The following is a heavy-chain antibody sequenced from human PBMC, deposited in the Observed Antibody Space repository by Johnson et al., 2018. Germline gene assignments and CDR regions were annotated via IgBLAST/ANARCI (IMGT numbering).Heavy chain of an antibody. J-gene: IGHJ3*02. CDR3: ARAAEVGPRDAFDI. V-gene: IGHV1-69*01. Sequence: VQLVESGAEVKKPGSSVKVSCKASGGTFTSYAFSWVRQAPGQGLEWVGGIIPIFGTADYAQRFQGRVTITADESTSTAYMELSSLRSEDTAGYFCARAAEVGPRDAFDIWGQGTMVTVS. CDR1: GGTFTSYA. CDR2: IIPIFGTA. D-gene: IGHD2-15*01.